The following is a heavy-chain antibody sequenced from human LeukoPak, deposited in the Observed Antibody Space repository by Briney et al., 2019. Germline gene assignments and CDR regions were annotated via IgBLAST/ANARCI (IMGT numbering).Heavy chain of an antibody. Sequence: PGGSLRLSCAASGFTVSSNYMSWVRQAPGKGLEWVSVIYSGGSTYYADSVKGRFTISRDNSKNTLYLQMNSLRAEDTAVYYCARDGPYCSGSARPDYWGQGTLVTVSS. J-gene: IGHJ4*02. CDR2: IYSGGST. V-gene: IGHV3-53*01. CDR3: ARDGPYCSGSARPDY. CDR1: GFTVSSNY. D-gene: IGHD3-10*01.